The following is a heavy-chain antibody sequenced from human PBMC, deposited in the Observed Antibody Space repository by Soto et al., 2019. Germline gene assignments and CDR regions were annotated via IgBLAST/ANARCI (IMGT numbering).Heavy chain of an antibody. V-gene: IGHV4-4*07. CDR1: PGYISNYY. D-gene: IGHD3-10*01. J-gene: IGHJ6*02. CDR3: ARDGYGSGSYEPYYYYGMDV. Sequence: TLSLPCTLSPGYISNYYWSQIQQPGGKGLEWIGRIYTSGSTNYNPSLKSRVTMSVDTSKHQFSLKLSSVTAADTAVYYCARDGYGSGSYEPYYYYGMDVCAQGTTVSVFS. CDR2: IYTSGST.